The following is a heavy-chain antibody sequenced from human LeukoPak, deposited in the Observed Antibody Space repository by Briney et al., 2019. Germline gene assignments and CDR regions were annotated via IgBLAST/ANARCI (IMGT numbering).Heavy chain of an antibody. CDR2: IIPILGIA. Sequence: SVKVSCKASGGTFSSYAISWVRQAPGQGLEWMGRIIPILGIANYAQKFQGRVTITADKSTSTAYTELSSLRSEDTAVYYCARAYYYDSSGYYDYWGQGTLVTVSS. CDR3: ARAYYYDSSGYYDY. CDR1: GGTFSSYA. V-gene: IGHV1-69*04. D-gene: IGHD3-22*01. J-gene: IGHJ4*02.